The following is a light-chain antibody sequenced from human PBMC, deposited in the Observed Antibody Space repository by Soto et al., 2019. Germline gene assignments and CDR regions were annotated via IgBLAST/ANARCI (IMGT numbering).Light chain of an antibody. J-gene: IGLJ3*02. V-gene: IGLV1-40*01. CDR3: QSYDSSLSAWV. Sequence: QSVLTQPPSVSGAPGQRVTISCTGTSSNIGAGYDVHWYQQLPGTAPKLLISGNSNRPSGVPYRFSGSKSGTSASLAITGLQAEDEADYYCQSYDSSLSAWVFGGGTKLTVL. CDR2: GNS. CDR1: SSNIGAGYD.